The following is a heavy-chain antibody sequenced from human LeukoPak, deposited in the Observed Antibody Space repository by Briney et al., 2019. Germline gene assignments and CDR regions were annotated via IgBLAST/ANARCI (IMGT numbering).Heavy chain of an antibody. CDR3: AKGSGYYYRFDY. Sequence: PGGSLRLSCAASGFTFSSYAMSWVRQAPGKGLEWVSAISGSGDSTNYADSVRGRFTISRDNSKNTLYLQMNSLRAEDTAIYYCAKGSGYYYRFDYWGQGTLVTVSS. J-gene: IGHJ4*02. CDR1: GFTFSSYA. V-gene: IGHV3-23*01. CDR2: ISGSGDST. D-gene: IGHD3-3*01.